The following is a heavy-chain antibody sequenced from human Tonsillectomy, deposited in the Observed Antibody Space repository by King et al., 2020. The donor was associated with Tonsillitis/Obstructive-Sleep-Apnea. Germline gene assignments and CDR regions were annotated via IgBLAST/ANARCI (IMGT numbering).Heavy chain of an antibody. Sequence: VQLQQWGAGLLKPSETLSLTCAVHGGSFSGYYWSWIRQPPGKGLEWIGEINHSGSTNYNPSLKSRVTISVDTSKNQFSLKLSSVTAADTAVYYCAGAFLNPTATRFDPWGPGTLVTVSS. V-gene: IGHV4-34*01. D-gene: IGHD2-15*01. CDR3: AGAFLNPTATRFDP. CDR1: GGSFSGYY. J-gene: IGHJ5*02. CDR2: INHSGST.